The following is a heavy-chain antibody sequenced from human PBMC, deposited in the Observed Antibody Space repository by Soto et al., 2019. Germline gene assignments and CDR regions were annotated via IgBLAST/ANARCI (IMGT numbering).Heavy chain of an antibody. CDR1: GGTFSRYP. J-gene: IGHJ6*02. V-gene: IGHV1-69*01. CDR2: IIPISGTA. CDR3: ARERSVGYCSTTTCPRPFYYFGMSV. D-gene: IGHD2-2*01. Sequence: QVQLVQSGAEVKKPGSSVKVSCKASGGTFSRYPISWVRQAPGQGLEWMGGIIPISGTADYAPKFQGRVTITADESTSTGYMELRSLTSEDTAVYYCARERSVGYCSTTTCPRPFYYFGMSVWGQGTTVTVSS.